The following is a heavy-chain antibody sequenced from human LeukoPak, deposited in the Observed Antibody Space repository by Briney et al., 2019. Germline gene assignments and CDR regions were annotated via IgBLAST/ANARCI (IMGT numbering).Heavy chain of an antibody. D-gene: IGHD3-3*01. V-gene: IGHV3-43*01. J-gene: IGHJ4*02. CDR3: ASDGGYGSLGY. CDR1: GFTFDDDT. Sequence: GGSLSLSCAASGFTFDDDTMHWVRQTPGRGLEWVSFITWKSHRTHYADSVKGRFTVTRDNSKDSLYLQMNSLRTEDTGLYHCASDGGYGSLGYRGQGTLVTVSS. CDR2: ITWKSHRT.